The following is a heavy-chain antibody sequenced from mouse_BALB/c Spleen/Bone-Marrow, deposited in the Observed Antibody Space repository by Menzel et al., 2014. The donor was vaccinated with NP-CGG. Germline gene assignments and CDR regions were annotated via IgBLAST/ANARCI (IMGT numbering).Heavy chain of an antibody. V-gene: IGHV1-22*01. CDR3: ARSLDGYYDY. D-gene: IGHD2-3*01. CDR1: GYTFTEYT. CDR2: INPYNGGT. J-gene: IGHJ2*01. Sequence: EVQLQQSGPELVKPGASVKMSCKTSGYTFTEYTMHWVKQSHGESLQWIGGINPYNGGTTYNQKFKGKATLTVDKSSSTAYMEPRSLTSEDSAVYYCARSLDGYYDYWGQGTTLTVSS.